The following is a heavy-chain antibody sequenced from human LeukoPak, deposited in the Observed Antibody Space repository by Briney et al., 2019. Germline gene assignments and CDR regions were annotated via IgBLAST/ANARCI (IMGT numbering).Heavy chain of an antibody. CDR2: NYYSGCT. J-gene: IGHJ3*02. V-gene: IGHV4-61*01. Sequence: SETLSLTCTVSGGSVSSGSYYWSWIRQPPGKGLEWIGYNYYSGCTNYNPSLKSRVTISVDTSKNQFSLKLSSVTAADTAVYYCARDLGRGYSGYDYVAAFDIWGQGTTVTVSS. D-gene: IGHD5-12*01. CDR1: GGSVSSGSYY. CDR3: ARDLGRGYSGYDYVAAFDI.